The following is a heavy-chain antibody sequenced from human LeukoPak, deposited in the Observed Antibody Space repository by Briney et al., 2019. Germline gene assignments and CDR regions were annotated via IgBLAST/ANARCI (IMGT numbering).Heavy chain of an antibody. Sequence: GGSLRLSCAASGFTFNNYAMIWVRQAPGKGLEWVSSISGSGDNTYYADSVKDRFSISRDNSKTTVSLQMNSLRAEDTAVYYCAKGRGTAVTSAANYWGQGTLVTVSS. CDR1: GFTFNNYA. V-gene: IGHV3-23*01. CDR2: ISGSGDNT. J-gene: IGHJ4*02. D-gene: IGHD4-17*01. CDR3: AKGRGTAVTSAANY.